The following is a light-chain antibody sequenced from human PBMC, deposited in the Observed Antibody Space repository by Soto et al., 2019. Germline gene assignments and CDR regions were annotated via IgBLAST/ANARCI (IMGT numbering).Light chain of an antibody. Sequence: LTQPASMSGSAGQSITISCTGTSSDVGSYNFFSLYQQYPGKVPKLRIDEATKRPSGISNRFSDSKSGNTASLTISSVKAEDETDYYWFAYAVSTDVYGTWPKVTVL. CDR1: SSDVGSYNF. V-gene: IGLV2-23*01. CDR3: FAYAVSTDV. J-gene: IGLJ1*01. CDR2: EAT.